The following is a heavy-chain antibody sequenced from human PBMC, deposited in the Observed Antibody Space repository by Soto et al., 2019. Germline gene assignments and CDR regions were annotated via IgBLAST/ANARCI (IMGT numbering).Heavy chain of an antibody. J-gene: IGHJ4*02. CDR2: IWYDGSNK. Sequence: GGSLRLSCAASGFTFSSYGMHWVRQAPGKGLEWVAVIWYDGSNKYYADSVKGRFTISRDNSKNTLYLQMNSLRAEDTAVYYCAREPPSEWLRLYYFDYWGQGTLVTVSS. CDR1: GFTFSSYG. V-gene: IGHV3-33*01. CDR3: AREPPSEWLRLYYFDY. D-gene: IGHD5-12*01.